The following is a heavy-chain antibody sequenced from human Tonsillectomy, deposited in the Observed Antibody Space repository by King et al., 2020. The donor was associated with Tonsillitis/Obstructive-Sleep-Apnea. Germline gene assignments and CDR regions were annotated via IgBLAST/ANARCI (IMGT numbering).Heavy chain of an antibody. CDR3: ARVASGTGNTPFEY. Sequence: QLVQSGAEVKKPGESLKISCKGSGYSFTGHWIGWVRQMPGKGLECVGIIYPSDSHIRSRPSFQGQGTISADTSTRTAYLLWTSLKAPDTAMYYCARVASGTGNTPFEYWGQGTPVTVSS. J-gene: IGHJ4*02. D-gene: IGHD1-7*01. CDR1: GYSFTGHW. CDR2: IYPSDSHI. V-gene: IGHV5-51*01.